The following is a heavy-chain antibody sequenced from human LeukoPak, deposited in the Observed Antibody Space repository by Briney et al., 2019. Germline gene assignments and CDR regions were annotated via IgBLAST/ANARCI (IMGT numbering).Heavy chain of an antibody. V-gene: IGHV4-34*01. CDR3: ARYRGSGGSGSYYPSYYYYMDV. CDR2: INHSGST. Sequence: SETLSLTCAVYGGSFSGYYWSWIRQPPGKGLEWIGEINHSGSTNYNPSLKSRVTISVDTSKNQFSLKLSSVTAADTAVYYCARYRGSGGSGSYYPSYYYYMDVWGKGTTVTISS. J-gene: IGHJ6*03. CDR1: GGSFSGYY. D-gene: IGHD3-10*01.